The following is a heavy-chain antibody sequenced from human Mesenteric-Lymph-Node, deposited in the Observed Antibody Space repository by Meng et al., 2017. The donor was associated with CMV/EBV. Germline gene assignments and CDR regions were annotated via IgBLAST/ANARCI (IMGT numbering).Heavy chain of an antibody. J-gene: IGHJ6*02. CDR3: AKDISPVGGTTGFHGMDV. CDR2: TTWNSDRA. CDR1: GFTFDDYA. D-gene: IGHD1-7*01. V-gene: IGHV3-9*01. Sequence: SLKISCAASGFTFDDYAMHWVRQAPGKGLEWVSSTTWNSDRAEYVDSVEGRFTISRDNAKNSLYLQMNGLRPEDTALYYCAKDISPVGGTTGFHGMDVWGQGTTVTVSS.